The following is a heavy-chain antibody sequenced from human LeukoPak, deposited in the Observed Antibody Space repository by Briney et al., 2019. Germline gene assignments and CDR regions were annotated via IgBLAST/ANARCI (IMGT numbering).Heavy chain of an antibody. CDR2: INHSGST. D-gene: IGHD6-19*01. V-gene: IGHV4-34*01. CDR3: ARNFSSGWSDY. J-gene: IGHJ4*02. CDR1: DESFSGYY. Sequence: SETLSLTCAVYDESFSGYYWSWIRQPPGKGLEWIGEINHSGSTNYNPSLKSRVTISVDTSKNQFSLKLSSVTAADTAVYYCARNFSSGWSDYWGQGTLVTVSS.